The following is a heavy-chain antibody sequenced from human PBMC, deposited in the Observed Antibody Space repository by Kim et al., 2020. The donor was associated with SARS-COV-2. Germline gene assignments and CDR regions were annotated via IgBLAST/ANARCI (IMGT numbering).Heavy chain of an antibody. D-gene: IGHD3-22*01. CDR2: IDPSDSYT. V-gene: IGHV5-10-1*01. Sequence: GESLKISCKGSGYSFTSYWISWVRQMPGKGLEWMGRIDPSDSYTNYSPSFQGHVTISADKSISTAYLQWSSLKASDTAMYYCARCRSGYYSCADYWGQGTLVTVSS. CDR3: ARCRSGYYSCADY. CDR1: GYSFTSYW. J-gene: IGHJ4*02.